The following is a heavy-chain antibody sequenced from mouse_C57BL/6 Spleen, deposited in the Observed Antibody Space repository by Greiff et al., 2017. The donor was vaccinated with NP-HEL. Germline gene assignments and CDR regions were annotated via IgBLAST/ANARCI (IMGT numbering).Heavy chain of an antibody. D-gene: IGHD1-2*01. V-gene: IGHV3-2*02. Sequence: DVQLQESGPGLVKPSQSLSLTCTVTGYSITSGYGWNWIRQFPGNKREWMGYISYSGSTNYNPSLKSRISITRDTSKNQFFLHLNSVTTEDTAPYYCARTARIKYWGQGTTLTVSS. CDR1: GYSITSGYG. CDR3: ARTARIKY. CDR2: ISYSGST. J-gene: IGHJ2*01.